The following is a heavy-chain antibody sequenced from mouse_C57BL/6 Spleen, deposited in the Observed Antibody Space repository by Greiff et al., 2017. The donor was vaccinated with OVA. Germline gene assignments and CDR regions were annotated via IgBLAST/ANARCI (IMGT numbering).Heavy chain of an antibody. Sequence: EVKVVESGGDLVKPGGSLKLSCAASGFTFSSYGMSWVRQTPDKRLEWVATISSGGSYTYYPDSVKGRFTISRDNAKNTLYLQMSSLKSEDTAMYYCAIYYDYDYAMDYWGQGTSVTVSS. CDR2: ISSGGSYT. CDR1: GFTFSSYG. CDR3: AIYYDYDYAMDY. D-gene: IGHD2-4*01. J-gene: IGHJ4*01. V-gene: IGHV5-6*01.